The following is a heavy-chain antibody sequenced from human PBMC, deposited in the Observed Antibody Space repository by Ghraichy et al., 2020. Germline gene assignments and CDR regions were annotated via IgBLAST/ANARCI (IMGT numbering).Heavy chain of an antibody. J-gene: IGHJ5*02. CDR2: ISGSGGST. Sequence: GESLNISCAASGFTFSSYAMSWVRQAPGKGLEWVSAISGSGGSTYYADSVKGRFTISRDNSKNTLYLQMNSLRAEDTAVYYCAKEAYGSGSFPLNWFDPWGQGTLVTVSS. D-gene: IGHD3-10*01. V-gene: IGHV3-23*01. CDR1: GFTFSSYA. CDR3: AKEAYGSGSFPLNWFDP.